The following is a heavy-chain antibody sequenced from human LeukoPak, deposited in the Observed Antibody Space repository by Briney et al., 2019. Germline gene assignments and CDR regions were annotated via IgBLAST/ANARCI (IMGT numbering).Heavy chain of an antibody. J-gene: IGHJ4*02. CDR1: GFTFSSYS. D-gene: IGHD3-22*01. V-gene: IGHV3-23*01. Sequence: GGSLRLSCAASGFTFSSYSMNWVRQAPGKGLEWVSAISGSGGSTYYADSVKGRFTISRDNSKNTLYLQMNSLRAEDTAVYYCAKEPPRGHIPYYYDSSGTPRGYWGQGTLVTVSS. CDR3: AKEPPRGHIPYYYDSSGTPRGY. CDR2: ISGSGGST.